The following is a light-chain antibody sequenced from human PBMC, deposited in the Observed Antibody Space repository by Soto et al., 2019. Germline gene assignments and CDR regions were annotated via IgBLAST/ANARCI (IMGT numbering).Light chain of an antibody. CDR1: SSDIGNSDF. V-gene: IGLV2-23*02. Sequence: QSALTQPASVSGSPGQSITISCSGTSSDIGNSDFVSWYQQHSGKAPKLIIYEVSKRPSGVSGRFSGSKSGNTASLTISGLQAEDEAEYYCCSYAGRIIWLFGGGTKLTVL. J-gene: IGLJ2*01. CDR3: CSYAGRIIWL. CDR2: EVS.